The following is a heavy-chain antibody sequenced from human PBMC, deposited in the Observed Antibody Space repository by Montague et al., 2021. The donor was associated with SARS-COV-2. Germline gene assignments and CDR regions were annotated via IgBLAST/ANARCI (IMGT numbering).Heavy chain of an antibody. J-gene: IGHJ5*02. CDR2: LYFSGSAT. V-gene: IGHV4-59*02. CDR1: GGSVSTYY. Sequence: SETLSLTCTVSGGSVSTYYWSWLWQHQGKGLEWIGLLYFSGSATPYNPSLKSRVTISIETSKNQLSLNLSSVTAADKAVYFCASDQGLRCWFDPWGQGTLVAVAS. CDR3: ASDQGLRCWFDP.